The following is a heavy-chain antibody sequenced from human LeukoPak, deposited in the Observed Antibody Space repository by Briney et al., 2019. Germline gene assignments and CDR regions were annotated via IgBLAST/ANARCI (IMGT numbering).Heavy chain of an antibody. J-gene: IGHJ3*02. CDR1: GFTFGNYW. V-gene: IGHV3-7*01. CDR3: AVYSSGWYNTFDI. D-gene: IGHD6-19*01. CDR2: GKQDGSEK. Sequence: GGSLRLSCEASGFTFGNYWMSWVRQAPGKGLGWVGNGKQDGSEKYYVDSVKGRFTISRDNAKNSLFLQMNSLGAEDTAVYYCAVYSSGWYNTFDIWGQGTMVTVSS.